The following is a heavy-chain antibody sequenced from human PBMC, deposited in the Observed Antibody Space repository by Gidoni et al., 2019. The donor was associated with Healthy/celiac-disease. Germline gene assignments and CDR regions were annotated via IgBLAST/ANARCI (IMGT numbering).Heavy chain of an antibody. CDR1: GFTFSSYG. J-gene: IGHJ2*01. V-gene: IGHV3-30*18. CDR3: AKEDYDSSGDWYFDL. Sequence: QVQLVESGGGVVQPGRSLRLSCAASGFTFSSYGMHWVRQPPGKGLEWVAVISYDGSNKYYADSVKGRFTISRDNSKNTLYLQMNSLRAEDTAVYYCAKEDYDSSGDWYFDLWGRGTLVTVSS. CDR2: ISYDGSNK. D-gene: IGHD3-22*01.